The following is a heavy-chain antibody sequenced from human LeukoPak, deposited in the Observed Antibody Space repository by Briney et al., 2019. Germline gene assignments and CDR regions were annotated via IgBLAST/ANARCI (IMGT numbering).Heavy chain of an antibody. Sequence: GSLRLSCAASGFTFSSYGMHWVRQAPGKGLEWVAVISYDGTNKYYADSVKGRFTISRDNSKNTLYLQINSLRAEDTAVYYCARDWTLAAQPINFFDYWGQGTLVTVSS. CDR2: ISYDGTNK. CDR1: GFTFSSYG. CDR3: ARDWTLAAQPINFFDY. V-gene: IGHV3-30*03. D-gene: IGHD6-13*01. J-gene: IGHJ4*02.